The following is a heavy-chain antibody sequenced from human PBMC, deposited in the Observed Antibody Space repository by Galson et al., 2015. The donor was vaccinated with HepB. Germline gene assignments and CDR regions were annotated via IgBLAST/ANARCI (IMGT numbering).Heavy chain of an antibody. V-gene: IGHV3-33*08. CDR1: GFTFSSYG. J-gene: IGHJ6*02. D-gene: IGHD2-2*01. Sequence: SLRLSCAASGFTFSSYGMHWVRQAPGKGLEWVAVIWYDGSNKYYADSVKGRYTISRDNSKNTLYLQMNSLRAEDTAVYYCAREGVPAAEAGMDVWGQGTTVTVSS. CDR3: AREGVPAAEAGMDV. CDR2: IWYDGSNK.